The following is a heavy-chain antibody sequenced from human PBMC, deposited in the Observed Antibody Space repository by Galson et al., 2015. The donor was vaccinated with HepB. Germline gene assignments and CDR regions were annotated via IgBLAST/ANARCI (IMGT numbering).Heavy chain of an antibody. Sequence: SVTVSCKVSGSTLTELSMHWVRQAPGKGLEWMGGFDPDDGETIYAQRFQGRVTMTEDTSTDTAYMELSSLRSEDTAVYYCATAHDTVLLWTYWGQGTLVTVSS. V-gene: IGHV1-24*01. CDR2: FDPDDGET. CDR3: ATAHDTVLLWTY. CDR1: GSTLTELS. J-gene: IGHJ4*02. D-gene: IGHD3-10*01.